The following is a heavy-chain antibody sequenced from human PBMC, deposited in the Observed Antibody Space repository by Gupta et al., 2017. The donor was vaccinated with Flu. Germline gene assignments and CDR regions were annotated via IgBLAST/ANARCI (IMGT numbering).Heavy chain of an antibody. CDR2: IYYTGKT. V-gene: IGHV4-39*02. CDR1: GDSVSSARYH. CDR3: ARLCATDTCPRNSFDI. J-gene: IGHJ3*02. D-gene: IGHD2-15*01. Sequence: QLQVQESGPRLIKPSETLSPICTVSGDSVSSARYHWGWIRQPPGKGLEWLGNIYYTGKTHYNPSLKSRVSVSLDTSKNHFSLSLTAVTAADAAVYFCARLCATDTCPRNSFDIWGPGTTVTVSS.